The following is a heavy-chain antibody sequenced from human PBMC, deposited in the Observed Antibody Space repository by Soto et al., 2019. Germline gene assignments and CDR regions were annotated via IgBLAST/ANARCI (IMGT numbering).Heavy chain of an antibody. CDR1: GITISTNYY. Sequence: EVQLVESGGGLHQPGWFRRPCVVSGGITISTNYYMSWVHQAPGKGVEGASVIYSGSTNYYADSVKGRFTISRDNSKNTLYLQMNSLRAEDTAVYYCHGYGYWGQGTLVTVSS. CDR2: IYSGSTN. D-gene: IGHD5-12*01. CDR3: HGYGY. V-gene: IGHV3-53*01. J-gene: IGHJ4*02.